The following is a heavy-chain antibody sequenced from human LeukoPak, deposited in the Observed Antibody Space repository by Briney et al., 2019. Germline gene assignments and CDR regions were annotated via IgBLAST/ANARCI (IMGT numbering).Heavy chain of an antibody. D-gene: IGHD4-17*01. CDR1: GGSISSSSYY. J-gene: IGHJ5*02. Sequence: PSETLSLTCTVSGGSISSSSYYWGWIRQPPGKGLEWIGSIYSSGSTYYNPSLKSRVTISVDTSKNQFSLKLSSVTAADTAVYYCARDLYGRRDYGDNNWFDPWGQGTLVTVSS. CDR3: ARDLYGRRDYGDNNWFDP. CDR2: IYSSGST. V-gene: IGHV4-39*07.